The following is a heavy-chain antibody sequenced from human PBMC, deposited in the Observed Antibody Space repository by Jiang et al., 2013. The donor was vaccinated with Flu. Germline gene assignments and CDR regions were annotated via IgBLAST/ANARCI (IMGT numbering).Heavy chain of an antibody. CDR3: AKDRTLRYFDWLLYGSMDV. CDR2: ISYDGSNK. V-gene: IGHV3-30*18. D-gene: IGHD3-9*01. CDR1: GFTFSSYG. Sequence: VQLLESGGGVVQPGRSLRLSCAASGFTFSSYGMHWVRQAPGKGLEWVAVISYDGSNKYYADSVKGRFTISRDNSKNTLYLQMNSLRAEDTAVYYCAKDRTLRYFDWLLYGSMDVWGQGTTVTVSS. J-gene: IGHJ6*02.